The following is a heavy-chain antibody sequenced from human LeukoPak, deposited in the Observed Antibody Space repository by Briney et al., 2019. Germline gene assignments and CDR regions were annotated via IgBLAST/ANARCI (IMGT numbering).Heavy chain of an antibody. CDR3: AKFVGVNVNTCFDC. Sequence: PGGSLRLSCAASGFAFTNYAMNWVRLAPGKGLEWVSSISDSGGSTYYADSAKGRFTISRDNSKNTLYLQMNSLRAEDTAVYYCAKFVGVNVNTCFDCWGQGTLVTVSS. V-gene: IGHV3-23*01. D-gene: IGHD1-26*01. CDR1: GFAFTNYA. CDR2: ISDSGGST. J-gene: IGHJ4*02.